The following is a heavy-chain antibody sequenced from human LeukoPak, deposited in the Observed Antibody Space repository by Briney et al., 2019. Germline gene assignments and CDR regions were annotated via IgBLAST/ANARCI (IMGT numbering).Heavy chain of an antibody. CDR2: IHYSGNT. CDR3: ASYYGSGGDAFDI. D-gene: IGHD3-10*01. V-gene: IGHV4-59*01. CDR1: GASISSFY. Sequence: SETLSLTCTVSGASISSFYWSWIRQPPGKGLEWVGYIHYSGNTNYNPSLKTRVTISRDMSKNLISLKLSSVTAADTAVYYCASYYGSGGDAFDIWGQGTMVTVSS. J-gene: IGHJ3*02.